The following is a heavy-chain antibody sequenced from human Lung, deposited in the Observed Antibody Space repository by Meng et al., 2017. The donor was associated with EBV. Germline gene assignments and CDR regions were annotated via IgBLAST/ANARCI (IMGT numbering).Heavy chain of an antibody. V-gene: IGHV1-18*01. J-gene: IGHJ4*02. D-gene: IGHD1-26*01. Sequence: QAQLVQSGGEGKKPGASWKVSCKASGYTFTNYSITWVRQAPGQGLEWMGWISAYNGNTNYAQTLQGRLTMTTDTSTSTAYMELRSLRSDDTAVYYCARVEVGITSGDYWGQGTLVTVSS. CDR1: GYTFTNYS. CDR2: ISAYNGNT. CDR3: ARVEVGITSGDY.